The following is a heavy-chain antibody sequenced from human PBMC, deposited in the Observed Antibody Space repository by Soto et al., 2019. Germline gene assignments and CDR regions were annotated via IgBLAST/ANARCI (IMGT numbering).Heavy chain of an antibody. CDR1: GFPFSSYV. CDR3: AKDSNKYSSSLRGRYFDY. CDR2: ISGGGSNT. D-gene: IGHD4-4*01. V-gene: IGHV3-23*01. J-gene: IGHJ4*02. Sequence: EAQLLESGGGLVQRGGSLRLSCAASGFPFSSYVMSWVRQAPGKGLEWVSGISGGGSNTSYADSVKGRFTISRDNSKNTLLLQMNSLGAEDTAVYYCAKDSNKYSSSLRGRYFDYWGQGIGVTVSS.